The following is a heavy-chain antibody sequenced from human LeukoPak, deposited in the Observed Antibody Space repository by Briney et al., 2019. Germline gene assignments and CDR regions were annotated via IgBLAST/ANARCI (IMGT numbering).Heavy chain of an antibody. CDR1: GFTFSSYG. CDR2: ISYDGSNK. Sequence: PGGSLRLSCAASGFTFSSYGMHWVRQAPGKGLEWVAVISYDGSNKYYADSVKGRFTISRDNSKNTLYLQMNSLRAEDTAVYYCAKEDCSSTSCYAGYFDYWGQGTLVTVPS. J-gene: IGHJ4*02. V-gene: IGHV3-30*18. CDR3: AKEDCSSTSCYAGYFDY. D-gene: IGHD2-2*01.